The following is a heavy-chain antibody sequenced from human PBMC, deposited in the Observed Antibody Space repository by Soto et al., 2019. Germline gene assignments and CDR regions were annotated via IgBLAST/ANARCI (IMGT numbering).Heavy chain of an antibody. CDR2: IYYSGNT. V-gene: IGHV4-31*02. D-gene: IGHD1-1*01. CDR3: AQALVVTGGDGFDI. Sequence: QVRLQEWGPGLVKPSQTLSLKCSVSGGSITTGGRYWSWIRQLPGKGLEWIGDIYYSGNTYYNASLKSRGTIAVEAAKIQFSLQLSSVTAADTAVYYCAQALVVTGGDGFDIWGQGRLVTVSS. CDR1: GGSITTGGRY. J-gene: IGHJ3*02.